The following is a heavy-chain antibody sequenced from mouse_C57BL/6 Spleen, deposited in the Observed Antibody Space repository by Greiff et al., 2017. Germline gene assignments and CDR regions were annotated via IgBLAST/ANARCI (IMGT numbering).Heavy chain of an antibody. V-gene: IGHV1-7*01. J-gene: IGHJ3*01. CDR1: GYTFTSYW. Sequence: QVQLKESGAELAKPGASVKLSCKASGYTFTSYWMHWVKQRPGQGLEWIGYINPSSGYTKYNQKFKDKATLTADKSSSTAYMQLSSLTYEDAAVYYCAREYYDYGFAYWGQGTLVTVSA. CDR2: INPSSGYT. D-gene: IGHD2-4*01. CDR3: AREYYDYGFAY.